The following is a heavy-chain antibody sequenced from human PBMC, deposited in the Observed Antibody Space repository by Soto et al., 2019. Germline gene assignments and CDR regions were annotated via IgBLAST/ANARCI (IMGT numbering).Heavy chain of an antibody. CDR2: IYQSGST. CDR1: GGSISSGGYS. Sequence: PSETLSLTCAVSGGSISSGGYSWNWIRQPPGKGLEWIGYIYQSGSTHYNPSLKGRVTMSVDTSKNQFSLKLTSVNTADTAIYYCTRGGDPYKTGHWGQGTLVTVSS. J-gene: IGHJ4*02. CDR3: TRGGDPYKTGH. V-gene: IGHV4-30-2*02. D-gene: IGHD2-21*01.